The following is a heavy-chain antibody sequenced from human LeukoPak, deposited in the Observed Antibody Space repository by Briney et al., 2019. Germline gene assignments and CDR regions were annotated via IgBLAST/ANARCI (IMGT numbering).Heavy chain of an antibody. J-gene: IGHJ4*02. CDR1: GFTFSSYG. CDR3: TKHYYGSGTFDY. V-gene: IGHV3-23*01. D-gene: IGHD3-10*01. Sequence: GGTLRLSCAASGFTFSSYGMSWVRQAPGKGLEWVSAISGSGGSTYYADSVKGRFTISRDNSKNTLYLQMNSLRAEDTAVYYCTKHYYGSGTFDYWGQGTLVTVSS. CDR2: ISGSGGST.